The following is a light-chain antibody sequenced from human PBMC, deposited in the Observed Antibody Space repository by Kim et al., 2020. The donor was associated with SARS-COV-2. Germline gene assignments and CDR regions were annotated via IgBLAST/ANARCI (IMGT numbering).Light chain of an antibody. CDR2: RGS. J-gene: IGLJ3*02. V-gene: IGLV3-9*01. CDR3: QVWDSNTWV. CDR1: DIGRKN. Sequence: SYELTQPLSVSAALGQTATITCGGNDIGRKNVHWYQQKSGQAPVHVMYRGSSRPSGIPERFSGYNSGNTATLSIGRAQAGDEADYYCQVWDSNTWVFGGGTQLTVL.